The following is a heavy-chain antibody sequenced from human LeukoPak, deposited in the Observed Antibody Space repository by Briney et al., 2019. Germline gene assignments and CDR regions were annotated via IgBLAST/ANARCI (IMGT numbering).Heavy chain of an antibody. CDR2: INGDGRNI. Sequence: GGSLRLSCVASGFTFSSYWMHWVRQDPRKGLVWVSRINGDGRNINYADSVRGRFTISRDNAKNTLYLQMNSLRAEDTAVYYCARRGGHETYHFDYWGRGTLVTVSS. J-gene: IGHJ4*02. V-gene: IGHV3-74*01. CDR3: ARRGGHETYHFDY. CDR1: GFTFSSYW. D-gene: IGHD5-12*01.